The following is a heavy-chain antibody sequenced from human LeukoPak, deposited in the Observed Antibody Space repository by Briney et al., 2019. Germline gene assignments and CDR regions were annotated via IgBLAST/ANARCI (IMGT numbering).Heavy chain of an antibody. D-gene: IGHD3-16*01. CDR1: GFTFSSYA. CDR3: ARSGGPTSFDY. CDR2: ISYDGSNK. J-gene: IGHJ4*02. Sequence: PGRSLRLSCAASGFTFSSYAMHWVRQAPGKGLEWVAVISYDGSNKYYADSVKGRFTISRDNSKNTLYLQMNSLRAEDTAVYYRARSGGPTSFDYWGQGTLVTVSS. V-gene: IGHV3-30-3*01.